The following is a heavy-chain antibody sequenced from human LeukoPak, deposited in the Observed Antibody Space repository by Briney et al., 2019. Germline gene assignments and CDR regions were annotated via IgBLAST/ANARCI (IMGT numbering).Heavy chain of an antibody. CDR3: ARGTQVADIDY. J-gene: IGHJ4*02. Sequence: EASVKVSCKASGGTFSSYAISWVRQAPGQGLEWMGGIIPIFGTANYAQKFQGRVTITADESTSTAYMELSSLRSDATAVYYCARGTQVADIDYWGQGTLVTVSS. CDR2: IIPIFGTA. D-gene: IGHD6-19*01. V-gene: IGHV1-69*13. CDR1: GGTFSSYA.